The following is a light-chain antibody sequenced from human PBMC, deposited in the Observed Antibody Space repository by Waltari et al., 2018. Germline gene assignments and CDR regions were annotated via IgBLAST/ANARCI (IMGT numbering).Light chain of an antibody. CDR1: QTVLYSPNNNNY. Sequence: DIVMTQSPDSLAVSLGERATINCKSSQTVLYSPNNNNYLAWYQQKPGQPPKLLIYWASTRESGVPDRFSGSGSGTDFTLTISSLQAEDVAVYYCQQYYTTEWTFGQGTKVEIK. J-gene: IGKJ1*01. CDR2: WAS. V-gene: IGKV4-1*01. CDR3: QQYYTTEWT.